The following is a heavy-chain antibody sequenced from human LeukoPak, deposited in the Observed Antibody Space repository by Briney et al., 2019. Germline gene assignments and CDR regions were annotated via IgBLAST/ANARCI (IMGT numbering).Heavy chain of an antibody. CDR2: IIPIFGIA. CDR1: GGTFSSYA. CDR3: ARGPDYGENNWFDP. D-gene: IGHD4-17*01. V-gene: IGHV1-69*04. J-gene: IGHJ5*02. Sequence: SVKVSCKASGGTFSSYAISWVRQAPGQGLEWMGRIIPIFGIANYAQKFQGRVTITADKSTSTAYMELSSLRSEDTAVYYCARGPDYGENNWFDPWGQGTLVTVSS.